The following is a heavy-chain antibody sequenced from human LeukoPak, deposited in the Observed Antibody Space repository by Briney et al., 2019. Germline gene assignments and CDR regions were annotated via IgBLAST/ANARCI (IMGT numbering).Heavy chain of an antibody. CDR2: IYYSGST. V-gene: IGHV4-61*01. Sequence: PSETLSLTCTVSGGSIRSSYYYWSWIRQPPGKGLEWIGYIYYSGSTNYNPSLKSRVTISVDTSKNQFSLKLSSVTAADTAVYYCARDREVGDYFDYWGQGTLVTVSS. D-gene: IGHD1-26*01. CDR3: ARDREVGDYFDY. CDR1: GGSIRSSYYY. J-gene: IGHJ4*02.